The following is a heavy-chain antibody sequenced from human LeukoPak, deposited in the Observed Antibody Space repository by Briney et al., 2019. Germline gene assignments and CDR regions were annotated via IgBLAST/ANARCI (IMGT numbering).Heavy chain of an antibody. J-gene: IGHJ3*02. CDR2: ISSDSNYI. CDR1: GFTFSSYS. Sequence: GGSLRLSCAASGFTFSSYSMNWVRQAPGKGLEWVSSISSDSNYIFYADSVQGRFTISRDNAENSLFLQMNSLRAEDTAVYYCASRYYTSTNCYAFDIWGQGTMVTVSS. D-gene: IGHD2-2*01. CDR3: ASRYYTSTNCYAFDI. V-gene: IGHV3-21*01.